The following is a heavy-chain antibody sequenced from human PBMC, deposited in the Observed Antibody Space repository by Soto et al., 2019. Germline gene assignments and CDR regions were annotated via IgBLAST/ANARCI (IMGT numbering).Heavy chain of an antibody. CDR3: ARLFSGSSPAAGVDP. CDR2: IIPIFGTA. J-gene: IGHJ5*02. V-gene: IGHV1-69*06. CDR1: GGTFSSYA. Sequence: QVQLVQSGAEVKKPGSSVKVSCKASGGTFSSYAISWVRQAPGQGLEWMGGIIPIFGTANYAQKCQGRVTITADKSTSTAYMELSSLRSEDTAVYYCARLFSGSSPAAGVDPWGQGTLVTVSS. D-gene: IGHD6-13*01.